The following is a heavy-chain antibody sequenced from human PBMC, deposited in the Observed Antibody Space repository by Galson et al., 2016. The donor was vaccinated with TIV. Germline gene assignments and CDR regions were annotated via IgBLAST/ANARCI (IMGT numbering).Heavy chain of an antibody. CDR3: ARDLGGTYLGGFLGYAFDI. CDR1: GFSVNNNY. CDR2: IYITGTT. V-gene: IGHV3-53*01. Sequence: SLRLSCAASGFSVNNNYMTWVRQAPGKGLEWVSLIYITGTTYYADSVKDRFTISRDNSKNTVYLQMNSLRAEDTAVYYCARDLGGTYLGGFLGYAFDIWGQGTLLTVPS. J-gene: IGHJ3*02. D-gene: IGHD1-26*01.